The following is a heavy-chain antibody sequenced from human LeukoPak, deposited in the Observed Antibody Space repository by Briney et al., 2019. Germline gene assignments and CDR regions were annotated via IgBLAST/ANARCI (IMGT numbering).Heavy chain of an antibody. Sequence: PSQTLSLTCTVSGGSISSGDYYWSWIRQPPGKGLEWIGYVYYSGSTNYNPSLKSRVTISVDTSKNQFSLKLSSVTAADTAVYYCAREVGIAAAGDNWFDPWGQGTLVTVSS. D-gene: IGHD6-13*01. V-gene: IGHV4-61*08. CDR2: VYYSGST. J-gene: IGHJ5*02. CDR3: AREVGIAAAGDNWFDP. CDR1: GGSISSGDYY.